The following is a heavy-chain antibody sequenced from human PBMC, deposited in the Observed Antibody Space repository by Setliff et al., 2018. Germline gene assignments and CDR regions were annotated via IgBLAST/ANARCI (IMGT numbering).Heavy chain of an antibody. CDR1: GFTFNSYV. CDR3: ARRNYRTALDY. CDR2: ISTSGSST. Sequence: GESLKISCAVSGFTFNSYVMNWVRQAPGKGLEWVSYISTSGSSTFYADSVKGRFIVSRDNAKNSLYLQMNSLSAEDTAVYFCARRNYRTALDYWGQGTLVTVSS. D-gene: IGHD3-16*02. V-gene: IGHV3-48*04. J-gene: IGHJ4*02.